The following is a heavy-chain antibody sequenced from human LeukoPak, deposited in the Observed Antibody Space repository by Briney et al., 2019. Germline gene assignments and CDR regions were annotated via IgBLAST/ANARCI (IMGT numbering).Heavy chain of an antibody. CDR2: ISSSGSTI. Sequence: GGSLRLSCAASGFTFSDYYMSWIRQAPGKGLEWVSYISSSGSTIYYADSVKGRFTISRDNAKNSLYLQMNSLRAEDTAVYYCARGAGYSSSWYRGGENWFDPWGQGTLVTVSS. V-gene: IGHV3-11*04. CDR3: ARGAGYSSSWYRGGENWFDP. CDR1: GFTFSDYY. J-gene: IGHJ5*02. D-gene: IGHD6-13*01.